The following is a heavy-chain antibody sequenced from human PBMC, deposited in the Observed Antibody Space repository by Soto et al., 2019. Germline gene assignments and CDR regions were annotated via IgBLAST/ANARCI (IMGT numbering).Heavy chain of an antibody. V-gene: IGHV4-59*01. D-gene: IGHD1-26*01. Sequence: SETLSLTCTVSGGSMSSNYWTWIRQSPGKGLEWIGYIYYTGSTKYNPSLKSRVTISIDTSKNQFSLRLTSVTSADTAVYYCARGGSYGEWFDYWGQGAQVTVSS. CDR2: IYYTGST. J-gene: IGHJ4*02. CDR1: GGSMSSNY. CDR3: ARGGSYGEWFDY.